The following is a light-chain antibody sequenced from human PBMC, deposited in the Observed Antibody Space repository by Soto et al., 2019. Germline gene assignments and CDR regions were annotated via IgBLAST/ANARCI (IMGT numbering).Light chain of an antibody. Sequence: DIQMTQSPSTLSASVGDRVTITFRASQSISSGLAWYQQKPGKAPNLLIHKASHLESGVPSRFSGSGSGTEFTLTISSLQPGDFATYYCQHYNTYPWTFGQGTKVDIK. CDR2: KAS. V-gene: IGKV1-5*03. J-gene: IGKJ1*01. CDR3: QHYNTYPWT. CDR1: QSISSG.